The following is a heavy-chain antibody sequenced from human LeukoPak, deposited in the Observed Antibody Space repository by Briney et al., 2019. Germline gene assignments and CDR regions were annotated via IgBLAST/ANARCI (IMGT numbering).Heavy chain of an antibody. CDR1: GYTCTSYG. CDR2: ISSYDGNT. CDR3: ARALKEDIVDPTEDY. D-gene: IGHD5-12*01. J-gene: IGHJ4*02. V-gene: IGHV1-18*01. Sequence: ASVKVSCKAAGYTCTSYGISWVRQAPGQGLEWMVGISSYDGNTNYAQKLQGRVTMTTDTSTSTAYMELRSLRSDDTAVYYCARALKEDIVDPTEDYWGQGTLVTVSS.